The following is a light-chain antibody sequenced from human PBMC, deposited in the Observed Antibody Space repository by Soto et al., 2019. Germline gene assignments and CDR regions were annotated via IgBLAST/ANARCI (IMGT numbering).Light chain of an antibody. V-gene: IGKV3-20*01. CDR1: QSVSSSY. CDR3: QQYDSSPLT. Sequence: EIVLTQSPGTLSLSPGERATLSCRASQSVSSSYLAWYQQKPGQAPRLLIYGAFSRATGIPDRFSGSGSGTDFTLTISRLEPDDFAVYYCQQYDSSPLTFGPGTKVDIK. J-gene: IGKJ3*01. CDR2: GAF.